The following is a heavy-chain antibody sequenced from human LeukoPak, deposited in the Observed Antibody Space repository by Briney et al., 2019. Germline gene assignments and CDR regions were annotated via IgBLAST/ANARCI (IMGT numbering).Heavy chain of an antibody. J-gene: IGHJ4*02. CDR3: ARGGGAYCSSTSCYVLDY. V-gene: IGHV4-31*03. D-gene: IGHD2-2*01. CDR2: IYYSGST. Sequence: SETLSLTCTVSGGSISSGGYYWSWIRQHPGKGLEWIGYIYYSGSTYYNPSLKSRVTISVDTSKNQYLLKLSSVTAADTAVYYCARGGGAYCSSTSCYVLDYWGQGTLVTVSS. CDR1: GGSISSGGYY.